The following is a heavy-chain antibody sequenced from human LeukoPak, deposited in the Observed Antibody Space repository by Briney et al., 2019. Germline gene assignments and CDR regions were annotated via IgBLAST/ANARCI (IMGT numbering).Heavy chain of an antibody. CDR1: GYTFTGYY. V-gene: IGHV1-2*06. Sequence: ASVKVSSKASGYTFTGYYMHWVRQAPGQGLEWMGRINPNSGGTNYAQKFQGRVTMTRDTSISTAYMELSRLRSDDTAVYYCAGPSTDYYYYGMDVWGQGTTVTVSS. CDR2: INPNSGGT. CDR3: AGPSTDYYYYGMDV. J-gene: IGHJ6*02. D-gene: IGHD4-11*01.